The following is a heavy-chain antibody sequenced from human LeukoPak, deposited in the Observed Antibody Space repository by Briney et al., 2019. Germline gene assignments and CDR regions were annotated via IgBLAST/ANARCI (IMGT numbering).Heavy chain of an antibody. CDR2: ISAYNGNT. CDR3: ARGSGIYYYYGMDV. D-gene: IGHD3-10*01. V-gene: IGHV1-18*01. J-gene: IGHJ6*02. Sequence: GASVKVSCKASGYTFTSYGIRWVRQAPGQGLEWMGWISAYNGNTNYAQKLQGRVTMTTDTSTSTAYMELRSLRSDDTAVYYCARGSGIYYYYGMDVWGQGTTVTVSS. CDR1: GYTFTSYG.